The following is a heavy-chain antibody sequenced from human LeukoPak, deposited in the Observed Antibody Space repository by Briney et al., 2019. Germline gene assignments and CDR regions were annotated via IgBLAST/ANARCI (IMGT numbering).Heavy chain of an antibody. V-gene: IGHV3-74*01. J-gene: IGHJ4*02. D-gene: IGHD3-3*01. CDR2: IKYDGSAT. CDR3: VSGSLQSGYNFDY. CDR1: GFTFSNYW. Sequence: PGGSLRLSCAASGFTFSNYWMHWIRQVPGEGLVWVSHIKYDGSATNYADSVKGRFTISRDNAKNTLYLQMNSLRAEDTAVYYCVSGSLQSGYNFDYWGQGALVTVSS.